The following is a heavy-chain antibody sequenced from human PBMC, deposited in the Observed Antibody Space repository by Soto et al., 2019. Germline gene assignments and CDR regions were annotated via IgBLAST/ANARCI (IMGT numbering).Heavy chain of an antibody. CDR1: GGAFSDYA. V-gene: IGHV1-69*12. CDR3: ASWLKGPDSGNYYYVMDV. D-gene: IGHD3-22*01. Sequence: QVQLVQSGAEVKKPGSSVKVSCKASGGAFSDYAFSWVRQAPGQGLEWLGGIMPIFRAPDYAQKFQGRVTITADEFTRPAYLEMNSLRSEDTAVYYFASWLKGPDSGNYYYVMDVWGQGTTVTV. J-gene: IGHJ6*02. CDR2: IMPIFRAP.